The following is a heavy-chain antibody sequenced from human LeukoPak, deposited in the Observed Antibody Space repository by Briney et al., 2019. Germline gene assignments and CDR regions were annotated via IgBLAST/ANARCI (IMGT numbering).Heavy chain of an antibody. V-gene: IGHV3-30*02. CDR3: AKERDTAMVTIDY. J-gene: IGHJ4*02. Sequence: GGSLRLSCAASGFTFSSYGMHWVRQAPGKGLEWVAFIRYDGSNKYYADSVKGRFTISRDNSKNTLYLQMYSLRAEDTAVYYCAKERDTAMVTIDYWGQGTLVTVSS. D-gene: IGHD5-18*01. CDR1: GFTFSSYG. CDR2: IRYDGSNK.